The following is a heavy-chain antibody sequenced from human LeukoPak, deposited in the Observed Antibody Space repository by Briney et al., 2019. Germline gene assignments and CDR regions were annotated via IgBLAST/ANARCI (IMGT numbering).Heavy chain of an antibody. Sequence: SVKVSCKASGGTFSSYAISWVRQAPGQGLEWMGGIIPIFGTANYAQKFQGRVTMTRDTSTSTVYMELSSLRSEDTAVYYCARDARFYYDRSGYYYPLWFDPWGQGTLVTVSS. J-gene: IGHJ5*02. D-gene: IGHD3-22*01. V-gene: IGHV1-69*05. CDR3: ARDARFYYDRSGYYYPLWFDP. CDR2: IIPIFGTA. CDR1: GGTFSSYA.